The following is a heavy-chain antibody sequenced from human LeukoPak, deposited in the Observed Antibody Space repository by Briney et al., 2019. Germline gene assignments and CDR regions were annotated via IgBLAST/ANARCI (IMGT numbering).Heavy chain of an antibody. CDR1: GGTFSSYA. V-gene: IGHV1-69*13. CDR3: ARGYCSGGSCYYFDY. Sequence: SVKVSCKASGGTFSSYAISWVRQAPGQGLEWMGGIIPIFGTANYAQKFQGRVSITADESTSTAYMELSSLRSEDTAVYYCARGYCSGGSCYYFDYWGQGTLVTVSS. J-gene: IGHJ4*02. CDR2: IIPIFGTA. D-gene: IGHD2-15*01.